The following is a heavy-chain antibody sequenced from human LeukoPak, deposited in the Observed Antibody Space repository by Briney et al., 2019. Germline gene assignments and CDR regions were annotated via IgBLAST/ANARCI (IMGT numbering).Heavy chain of an antibody. CDR2: IWSDGSNK. CDR3: GKRLTSWELEY. V-gene: IGHV3-33*03. CDR1: GLMFSSYG. D-gene: IGHD1-26*01. J-gene: IGHJ4*02. Sequence: GRSLRLSCAASGLMFSSYGMHWVRQAPGKGLEWVVVIWSDGSNKYYADSVKGRFTISRDNSKNTVYLQMNSLRAEDTAVYYCGKRLTSWELEYWGQGTLVTVSS.